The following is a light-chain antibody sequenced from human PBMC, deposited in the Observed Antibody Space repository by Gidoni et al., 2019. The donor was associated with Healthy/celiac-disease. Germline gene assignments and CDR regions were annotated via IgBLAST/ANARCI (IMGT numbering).Light chain of an antibody. V-gene: IGKV1-39*01. J-gene: IGKJ3*01. CDR1: QSISSY. CDR3: QRSYSTPLFT. CDR2: AAY. Sequence: DIQLTQTPYSLSASVEDRVTITRRATQSISSYLNWYQQKPVKARKLLTYAAYSLQSRVPSRISSSGSRTDITITISRLHPEDFATYYCQRSYSTPLFTFGPGTKVDIK.